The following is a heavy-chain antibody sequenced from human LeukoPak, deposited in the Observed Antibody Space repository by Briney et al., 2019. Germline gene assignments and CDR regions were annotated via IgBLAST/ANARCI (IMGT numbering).Heavy chain of an antibody. CDR2: ISGSGGST. CDR3: ATPSTNWNYEQFDY. Sequence: GGSLRLSCAASGFTFSSYAMSWVRQAPGKGLEGVSAISGSGGSTYYADSVKGRFTISRDNSKNTLYLQMNSLRAEDTAVYYCATPSTNWNYEQFDYWGQGTLVTVSS. D-gene: IGHD1-7*01. V-gene: IGHV3-23*01. CDR1: GFTFSSYA. J-gene: IGHJ4*02.